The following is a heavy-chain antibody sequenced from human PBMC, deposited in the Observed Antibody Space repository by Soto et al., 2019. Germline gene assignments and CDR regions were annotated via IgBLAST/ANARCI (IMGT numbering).Heavy chain of an antibody. CDR1: GGSISSGGYY. V-gene: IGHV4-31*03. J-gene: IGHJ2*01. CDR3: ARGPGDYLAWYFDL. D-gene: IGHD4-17*01. CDR2: IYYSGST. Sequence: QVQLQESGPGLVKPSQTLSLTCTVSGGSISSGGYYWSWIRQHPGKGLEWIGYIYYSGSTYYNPSLKRRVTISVDTSKNQFSLKLSSVTAADTAVYYCARGPGDYLAWYFDLWGRGTLVTVSS.